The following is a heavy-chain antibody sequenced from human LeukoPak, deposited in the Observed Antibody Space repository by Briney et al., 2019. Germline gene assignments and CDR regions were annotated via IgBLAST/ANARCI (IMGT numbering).Heavy chain of an antibody. CDR3: ARDHYGDYGWFDP. CDR1: GGSVSSGSYY. V-gene: IGHV4-61*01. Sequence: SETLSLTCTVSGGSVSSGSYYWSWIRQPPGKGLEWIGYIYYSGSTNYNPSLKSRVTISVDTSKNQFSLKLSSVTAADTAVYYCARDHYGDYGWFDPWGQGTLVTVSS. J-gene: IGHJ5*02. D-gene: IGHD4-17*01. CDR2: IYYSGST.